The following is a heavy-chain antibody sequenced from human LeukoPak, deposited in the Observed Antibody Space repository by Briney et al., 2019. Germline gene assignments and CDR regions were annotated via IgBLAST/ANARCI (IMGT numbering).Heavy chain of an antibody. D-gene: IGHD2-15*01. CDR1: GYSFTTYG. J-gene: IGHJ5*02. V-gene: IGHV1-18*01. CDR3: ARGDIVVVVAATGWFDP. CDR2: ISAYNGNT. Sequence: ASVKVSCKASGYSFTTYGFSWVRQAPGQGLEWMGWISAYNGNTNYAQRLQGRVTMTTDTSTSTVYMELSSLRSEDTAVYYCARGDIVVVVAATGWFDPWGQGTLVTVSS.